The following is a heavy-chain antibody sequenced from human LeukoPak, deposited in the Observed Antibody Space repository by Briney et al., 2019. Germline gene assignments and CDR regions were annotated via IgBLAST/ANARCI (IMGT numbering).Heavy chain of an antibody. CDR2: IYHSGST. Sequence: ETLSLTCAVSGGSISSSNWWSWVRQPPEKGLEWIGEIYHSGSTNYNPSLKSRVTISVDKSKNQFSLKLSSVTAADTAVYYCARASCSSTSCYAKPVGWFDPWGQGTLVTVSS. D-gene: IGHD2-2*01. V-gene: IGHV4-4*02. CDR3: ARASCSSTSCYAKPVGWFDP. J-gene: IGHJ5*02. CDR1: GGSISSSNW.